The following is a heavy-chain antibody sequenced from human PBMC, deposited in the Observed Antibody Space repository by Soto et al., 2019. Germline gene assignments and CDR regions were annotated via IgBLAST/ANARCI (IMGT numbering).Heavy chain of an antibody. D-gene: IGHD4-17*01. J-gene: IGHJ4*02. V-gene: IGHV3-9*01. CDR1: GFTFDDYA. CDR3: AKDTRYGDYRVVDY. CDR2: ISWNSGSI. Sequence: EVQLVESGGGLVQPGRSLRLSCAASGFTFDDYAMHWVRQAPGKGLEWVSGISWNSGSIGYADSVKGRFTISRDNAKNSLYLQMNSLRAEDTALYYCAKDTRYGDYRVVDYWGQGTLVTVSS.